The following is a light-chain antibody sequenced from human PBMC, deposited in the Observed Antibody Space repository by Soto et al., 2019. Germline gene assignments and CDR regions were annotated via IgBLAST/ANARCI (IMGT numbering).Light chain of an antibody. CDR1: QSISSW. CDR2: KAS. V-gene: IGKV1-5*03. Sequence: DIQMTQSPSTLSASVGDRVTITCRASQSISSWLAWYQQKPGKAPKLLIYKASSLESGVPSRFSGSGSGTEFTLTINSLQPDDFATYDCQQYNSYRRTFGQGNKVEIK. J-gene: IGKJ1*01. CDR3: QQYNSYRRT.